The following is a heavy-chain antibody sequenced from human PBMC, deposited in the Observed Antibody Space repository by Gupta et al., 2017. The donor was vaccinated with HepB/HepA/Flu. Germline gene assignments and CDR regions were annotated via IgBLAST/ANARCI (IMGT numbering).Heavy chain of an antibody. V-gene: IGHV4-30-2*01. CDR1: GGSISSGGYS. Sequence: QLQLQESGSGLVKPSQTLSLTCAVSGGSISSGGYSWSWIRQPPGKGLEWIGYIHHSGRAYYNPSLKSRLTISVDKSKNHFSLNLSSVTAADTAVYYCARGGKLEISYWFDPWGQGIPVTVSS. CDR2: IHHSGRA. CDR3: ARGGKLEISYWFDP. J-gene: IGHJ5*02. D-gene: IGHD1-1*01.